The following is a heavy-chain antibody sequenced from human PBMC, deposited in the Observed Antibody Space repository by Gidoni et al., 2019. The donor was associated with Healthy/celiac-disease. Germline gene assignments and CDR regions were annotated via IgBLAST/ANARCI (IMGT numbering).Heavy chain of an antibody. V-gene: IGHV4-61*02. J-gene: IGHJ2*01. CDR1: GGSISSGSYY. Sequence: QVQLQESGPGLVKPSQTLSLTCTVSGGSISSGSYYWSWIRQPAGKGLEWIGRIYTSGSTNYNPSLKSRVTISVDTSKNQFSLKLSSVTAADTAVYYCARAQAPWYFDLWGRGTLVTVSS. CDR3: ARAQAPWYFDL. CDR2: IYTSGST.